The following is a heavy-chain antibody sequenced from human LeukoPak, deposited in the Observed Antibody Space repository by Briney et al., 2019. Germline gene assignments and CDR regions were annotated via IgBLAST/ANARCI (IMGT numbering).Heavy chain of an antibody. V-gene: IGHV4-39*01. J-gene: IGHJ4*02. Sequence: PSETLSLTCTVSGRSIRSSIYYWGWIRQPPGKGLEWIGSTYYGGSTYYNPSLKSRVTISVDMSKNQFSLKLSSVTAADTAVYYCNIAVAGTTFDYWGQGTLVTVSS. CDR2: TYYGGST. CDR3: NIAVAGTTFDY. CDR1: GRSIRSSIYY. D-gene: IGHD6-19*01.